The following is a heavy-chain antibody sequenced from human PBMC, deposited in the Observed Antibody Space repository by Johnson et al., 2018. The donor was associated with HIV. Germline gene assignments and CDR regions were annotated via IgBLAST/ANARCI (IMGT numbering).Heavy chain of an antibody. J-gene: IGHJ3*02. CDR3: ARGDPYYDSTRDAFDI. CDR2: IKQDGSEK. CDR1: GFTFSSYW. D-gene: IGHD3-22*01. V-gene: IGHV3-7*01. Sequence: VQLMESGGGLVQPGGSLRLSCAASGFTFSSYWMSWVRQAPGKGLEWVANIKQDGSEKYYVDSVKGRLTISRDNAKNSLYLQMNSLRAEDTAVYYCARGDPYYDSTRDAFDIWGQGTMVTVSS.